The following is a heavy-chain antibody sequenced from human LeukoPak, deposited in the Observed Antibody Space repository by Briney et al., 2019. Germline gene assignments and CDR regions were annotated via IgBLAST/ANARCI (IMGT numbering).Heavy chain of an antibody. J-gene: IGHJ4*02. CDR1: GGTFSSYA. V-gene: IGHV1-69*06. CDR3: AREVSSSSSPFDY. Sequence: GASVKVSCKASGGTFSSYAISWVRQAPGQGLEWMGGIIPIFGTANYAQKFQGRVTITADKSTSTAYMELSSLRSEDTAVYYCAREVSSSSSPFDYWGQGTLVTVSS. D-gene: IGHD6-6*01. CDR2: IIPIFGTA.